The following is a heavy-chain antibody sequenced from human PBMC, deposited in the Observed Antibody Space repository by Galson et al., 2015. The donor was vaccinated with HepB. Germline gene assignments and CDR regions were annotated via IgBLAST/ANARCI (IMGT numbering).Heavy chain of an antibody. J-gene: IGHJ5*02. CDR1: GFTVNSDY. CDR2: IYGGGTT. D-gene: IGHD6-13*01. Sequence: SLRLSCAASGFTVNSDYMSWVRQGPGKGLEWVSVIYGGGTTYYADSVKGRFTISRDNSKNTLYLQLNSLRAEDTAVYYCAREGSSPEGVWFDPWGQGTLVTVSS. CDR3: AREGSSPEGVWFDP. V-gene: IGHV3-66*01.